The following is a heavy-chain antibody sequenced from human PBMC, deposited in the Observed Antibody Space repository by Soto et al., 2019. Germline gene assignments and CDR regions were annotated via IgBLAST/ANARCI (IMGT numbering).Heavy chain of an antibody. D-gene: IGHD6-13*01. CDR1: GYTFTSYA. V-gene: IGHV1-3*01. CDR3: ARAPSWYSFDY. J-gene: IGHJ4*02. CDR2: INAGNANT. Sequence: ASVKVSCKASGYTFTSYAMHWVRQAPGQRLEWMGWINAGNANTKYSQKFQGRVTLTRDTSASTAYMELSSLRSEDTAVYYCARAPSWYSFDYWGQGTLVTVSS.